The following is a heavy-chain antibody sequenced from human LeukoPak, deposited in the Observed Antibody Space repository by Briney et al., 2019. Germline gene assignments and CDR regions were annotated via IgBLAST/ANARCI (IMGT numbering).Heavy chain of an antibody. Sequence: TSETLSLTCTVSGGSISSSSYYWGWIRQPPGKGLEWNGRIYYSGSTYYNPSLKSRVTISVDTSKNQFSLKLSSVTAAATAVYYCARHVSTGRVWYYYYYGMDVWGQGTTVTVSS. CDR2: IYYSGST. J-gene: IGHJ6*02. V-gene: IGHV4-39*01. D-gene: IGHD4-17*01. CDR1: GGSISSSSYY. CDR3: ARHVSTGRVWYYYYYGMDV.